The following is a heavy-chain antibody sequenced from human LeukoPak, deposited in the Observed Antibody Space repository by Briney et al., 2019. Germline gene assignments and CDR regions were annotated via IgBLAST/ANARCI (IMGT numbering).Heavy chain of an antibody. CDR1: GSSISTDYY. CDR2: IYHSGST. J-gene: IGHJ6*02. V-gene: IGHV4-38-2*02. Sequence: SETLSLTCTVSGSSISTDYYWGWIRQPPGKGLEWIGSIYHSGSTYYNPSLKSRIAISVDTSKNQFSLKLSSVTVANTAVYYCARLNTYGMDVWGQGTTVTVSS. D-gene: IGHD1/OR15-1a*01. CDR3: ARLNTYGMDV.